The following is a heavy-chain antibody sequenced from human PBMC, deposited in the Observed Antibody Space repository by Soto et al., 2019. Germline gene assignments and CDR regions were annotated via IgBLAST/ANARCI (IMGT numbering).Heavy chain of an antibody. D-gene: IGHD6-13*01. V-gene: IGHV1-2*02. J-gene: IGHJ6*02. CDR3: ARIPEVSSWPYYGMDV. Sequence: ASVKVSCKASGYTFTGYYMHWVRQAPGQGLEWMGWINPNSGGTNYAQKLQGRVTMTRDTSISTAYMELSRLRSDDTAVYYCARIPEVSSWPYYGMDVWGQGTTVTVSS. CDR2: INPNSGGT. CDR1: GYTFTGYY.